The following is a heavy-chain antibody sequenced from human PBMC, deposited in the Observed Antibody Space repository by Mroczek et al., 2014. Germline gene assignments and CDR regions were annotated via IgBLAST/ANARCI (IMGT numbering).Heavy chain of an antibody. J-gene: IGHJ6*02. CDR1: GDSVSSNSAA. CDR3: ARIKRYSSSSGFPSYGMDV. Sequence: VQLLESGPGLVKPSQTLSLTCAISGDSVSSNSAAWNWIRQSPSRGLEWLGRTYYRSKWYNDYAVSVKSRITINPDTSKNQFSLQLNSVTPEDTAVYYCARIKRYSSSSGFPSYGMDVWGQGPRSPSP. D-gene: IGHD6-6*01. V-gene: IGHV6-1*01. CDR2: TYYRSKWYN.